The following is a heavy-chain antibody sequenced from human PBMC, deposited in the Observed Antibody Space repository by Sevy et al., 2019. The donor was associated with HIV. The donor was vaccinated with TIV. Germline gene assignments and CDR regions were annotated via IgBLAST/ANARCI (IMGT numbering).Heavy chain of an antibody. Sequence: ASVKVSCKASDYTFSTQGFNWVRQAPGQGLEWMGWISAYNGNTKYAQKFQGRVTMTTDTSTSTAYMEQRGLPSDDTAVYYCAGECAPGYYYDAIGVKRDYYFDYWGQGTLVTVSS. V-gene: IGHV1-18*01. CDR1: DYTFSTQG. D-gene: IGHD3-22*01. CDR2: ISAYNGNT. CDR3: AGECAPGYYYDAIGVKRDYYFDY. J-gene: IGHJ4*02.